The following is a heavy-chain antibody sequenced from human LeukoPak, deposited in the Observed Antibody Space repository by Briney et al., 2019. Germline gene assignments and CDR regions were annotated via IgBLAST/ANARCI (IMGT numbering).Heavy chain of an antibody. J-gene: IGHJ4*02. D-gene: IGHD3-22*01. V-gene: IGHV4-39*01. CDR1: GGSISDSIYY. CDR2: IYYSGST. CDR3: ARCPNYYDSSGWHYSGSDY. Sequence: SETLSLTCTVSGGSISDSIYYWGWIRQPPGKGLEWIGSIYYSGSTYYNPSLNSRVTMSVDTSKNQFSLKLSSVTAADTAAYFCARCPNYYDSSGWHYSGSDYWGQGTLVTVSS.